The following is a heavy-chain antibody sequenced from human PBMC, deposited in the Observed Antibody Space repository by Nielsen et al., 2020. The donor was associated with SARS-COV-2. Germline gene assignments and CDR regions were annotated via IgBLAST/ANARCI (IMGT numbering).Heavy chain of an antibody. CDR1: GYSFTSYW. J-gene: IGHJ2*01. Sequence: KVSCKASGYSFTSYWIGWVRQMPGKDLEWVGVIYPDDSDTRYSPSFQGQVTISTDKSITTAYLQWSSLKASDTAMYYCARSSSWYDYFDLWGRGTLVTVSS. V-gene: IGHV5-51*01. CDR2: IYPDDSDT. CDR3: ARSSSWYDYFDL. D-gene: IGHD6-13*01.